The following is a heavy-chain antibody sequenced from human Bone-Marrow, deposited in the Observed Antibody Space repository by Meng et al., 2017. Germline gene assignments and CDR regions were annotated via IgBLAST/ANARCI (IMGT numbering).Heavy chain of an antibody. CDR3: ARDPHYYDSSGYFPFDY. D-gene: IGHD3-22*01. V-gene: IGHV1-18*01. CDR1: GYTFTSYG. Sequence: QAQVVQSGAEVKKPGASVKVSCKASGYTFTSYGISWVRQAHGQGLEWMGWISAYNGNTNYAQKLQGRVTMTTDTSTSTAYMELRSLRSDDTAVYYCARDPHYYDSSGYFPFDYWGQGTLVTVSS. CDR2: ISAYNGNT. J-gene: IGHJ4*02.